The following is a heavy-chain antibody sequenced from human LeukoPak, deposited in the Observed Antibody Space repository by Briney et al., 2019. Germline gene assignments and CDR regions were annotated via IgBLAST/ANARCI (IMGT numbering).Heavy chain of an antibody. Sequence: SETLSLTCTVSGASFSSSSYSWAWIRQPPGKGLECIGTMYYSGSTNYNPSLKSRVTISVDTSKNQFSLKLSSVTAADTAVYYCAATGPMVRGRARGYYGMDVWGQGTTVTVSS. J-gene: IGHJ6*02. V-gene: IGHV4-39*07. CDR1: GASFSSSSYS. D-gene: IGHD3-10*01. CDR2: MYYSGST. CDR3: AATGPMVRGRARGYYGMDV.